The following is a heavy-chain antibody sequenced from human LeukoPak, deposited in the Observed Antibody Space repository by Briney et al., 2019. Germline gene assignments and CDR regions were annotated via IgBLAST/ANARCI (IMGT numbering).Heavy chain of an antibody. CDR1: GFTFSSYS. J-gene: IGHJ4*02. V-gene: IGHV3-21*01. CDR3: AREIIVVGGHFDY. Sequence: GGSLRLSCAASGFTFSSYSMNWVRQAPGKGLEWVSSIGSSSSYIYYADSVKGRFTISRDNARNSLYLQMNSLRAEDTAVYYCAREIIVVGGHFDYWGQGTLVTVSS. CDR2: IGSSSSYI. D-gene: IGHD3-22*01.